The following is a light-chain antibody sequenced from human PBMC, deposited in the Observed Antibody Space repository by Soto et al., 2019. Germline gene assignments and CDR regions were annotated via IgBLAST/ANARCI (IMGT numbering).Light chain of an antibody. J-gene: IGKJ1*01. Sequence: ILMAQSPDSRAVSLGERANINCKSSQSVLYSSNNKNYLAWYQQKPGQPPKLLIYWASTRESGVPERFSGSGSGTDFTLKISSLHAEEVAVYDCQQYYSTPPTFGQSNKVELK. CDR2: WAS. V-gene: IGKV4-1*01. CDR1: QSVLYSSNNKNY. CDR3: QQYYSTPPT.